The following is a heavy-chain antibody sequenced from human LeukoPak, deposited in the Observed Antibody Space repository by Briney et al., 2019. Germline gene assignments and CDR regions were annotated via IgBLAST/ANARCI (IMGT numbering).Heavy chain of an antibody. Sequence: QTGGSLRLSCIASGFTFSNYGMSWVRKAPGKGLEWVSIISGSGDRTLHADSVKGRFTVSRDNSKNTLFLQMNSLRAEDTAVYYCAKDGGLWVSAHWGDSWGRGTLVTVSS. V-gene: IGHV3-23*01. CDR1: GFTFSNYG. J-gene: IGHJ4*02. CDR2: ISGSGDRT. D-gene: IGHD7-27*01. CDR3: AKDGGLWVSAHWGDS.